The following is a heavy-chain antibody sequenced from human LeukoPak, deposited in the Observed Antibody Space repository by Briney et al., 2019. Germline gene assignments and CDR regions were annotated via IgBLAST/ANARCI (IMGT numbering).Heavy chain of an antibody. J-gene: IGHJ4*02. Sequence: GGSLRLSCAASGFTFSNYWMSWVRQAPGKGLQWVANIKQDGSDKYYVESVKGRFTISRDNAKNSLFLQMNSLRAEDTAVYYCAKNYGGFLEWLLFDYWGQGTLVTVSS. V-gene: IGHV3-7*05. CDR3: AKNYGGFLEWLLFDY. CDR2: IKQDGSDK. D-gene: IGHD3-3*01. CDR1: GFTFSNYW.